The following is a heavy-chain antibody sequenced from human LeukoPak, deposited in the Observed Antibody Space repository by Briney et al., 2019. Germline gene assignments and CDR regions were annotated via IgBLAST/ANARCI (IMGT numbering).Heavy chain of an antibody. J-gene: IGHJ4*02. Sequence: PSETLSPTCAVYGGSFSGYYWSWIRQPPGKGLEWIGEINHSGSTNYNPSLKSRVTISVDTSKNQFSLKLRSVTAADTAVYYCARGRGYNSFDYWGQGTLVTVSS. D-gene: IGHD5-24*01. V-gene: IGHV4-34*01. CDR3: ARGRGYNSFDY. CDR2: INHSGST. CDR1: GGSFSGYY.